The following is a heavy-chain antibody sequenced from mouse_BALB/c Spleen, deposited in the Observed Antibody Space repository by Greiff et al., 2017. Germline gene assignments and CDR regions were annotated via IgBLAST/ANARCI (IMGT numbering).Heavy chain of an antibody. CDR1: GFTFSSYT. CDR2: ISSGGSYT. V-gene: IGHV5-6-4*01. D-gene: IGHD2-2*01. J-gene: IGHJ3*01. Sequence: DVMLVESGGGLVKPGGSLKLSCAASGFTFSSYTMSWVRQTPEKRLEWVATISSGGSYTYYPDSVKGRFTISRDNAKNTLYLQMSSLKSEDTAMYYCTKIYYGYDGFAYWGQGTLVTVSA. CDR3: TKIYYGYDGFAY.